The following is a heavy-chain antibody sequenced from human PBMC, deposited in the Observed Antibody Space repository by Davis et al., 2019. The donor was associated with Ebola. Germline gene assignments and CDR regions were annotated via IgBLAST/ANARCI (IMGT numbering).Heavy chain of an antibody. J-gene: IGHJ1*01. V-gene: IGHV1-46*01. CDR2: INPSGGST. Sequence: ASVKVSCKASGYTFTSYYMHWVRQAPGQGLEWMGIINPSGGSTSYAQKFQGRVTMTRNTSISTAYMELSSLRFEDTAVYYCAREAEVDGSIFFLHWGQGTLVTVSS. CDR3: AREAEVDGSIFFLH. CDR1: GYTFTSYY. D-gene: IGHD3-10*01.